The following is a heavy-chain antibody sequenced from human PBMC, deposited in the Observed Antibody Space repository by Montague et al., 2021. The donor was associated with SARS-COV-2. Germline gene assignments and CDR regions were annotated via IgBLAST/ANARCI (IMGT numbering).Heavy chain of an antibody. J-gene: IGHJ6*03. CDR3: ATARQDVVVPALGIGAYYYYSYMDV. CDR2: INHRGST. Sequence: SETLSLTCAVYGGSFSGYYWSWIRQPPGKGLEWIGEINHRGSTNYNPSPKSRVTISVDTSKNQFSLQLSSVNAADTAVYYCATARQDVVVPALGIGAYYYYSYMDVWGKGTTVTVSS. CDR1: GGSFSGYY. D-gene: IGHD2-2*01. V-gene: IGHV4-34*01.